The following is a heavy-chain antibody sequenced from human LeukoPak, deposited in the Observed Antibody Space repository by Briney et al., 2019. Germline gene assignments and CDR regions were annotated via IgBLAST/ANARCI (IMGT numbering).Heavy chain of an antibody. D-gene: IGHD1-26*01. CDR2: INPNSGGT. CDR3: ARDRWELLEGFDF. J-gene: IGHJ4*02. Sequence: SVTVSCKASGYTFTGYYMHWVRQAPGRGLEWMGWINPNSGGTNYAQKFQGRVTMTRDTSISTAYMELSRLRSDDTAVYYCARDRWELLEGFDFWGQGTLVTVSS. V-gene: IGHV1-2*02. CDR1: GYTFTGYY.